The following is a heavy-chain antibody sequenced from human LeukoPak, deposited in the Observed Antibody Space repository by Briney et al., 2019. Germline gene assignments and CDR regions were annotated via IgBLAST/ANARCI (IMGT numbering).Heavy chain of an antibody. V-gene: IGHV3-23*01. Sequence: GGSLRLSCAASGFTFSSYAMSWVRQAPGEGLEWVSAISGSGGSTYYADSVKGRFTISRDNSKNTLYLQMNSLGAEDTAVYYCAKEGGDCSSTSCSSPQGYNWFDPWGQGTLVTVSS. D-gene: IGHD2-2*01. CDR2: ISGSGGST. CDR3: AKEGGDCSSTSCSSPQGYNWFDP. CDR1: GFTFSSYA. J-gene: IGHJ5*02.